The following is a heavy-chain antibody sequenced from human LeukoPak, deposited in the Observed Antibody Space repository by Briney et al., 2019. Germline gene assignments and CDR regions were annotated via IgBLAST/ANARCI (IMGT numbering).Heavy chain of an antibody. CDR3: ARGGIVYCGGDCYPGVSWFDP. CDR2: IIPIFGTA. J-gene: IGHJ5*02. D-gene: IGHD2-21*01. CDR1: GGTFSSYA. Sequence: SVEVSCKSSGGTFSSYAISWVRQAPGQGLEWMGGIIPIFGTANYAQKFQGRVTITTDESTSTAYMELSSLRSEDTAVYYCARGGIVYCGGDCYPGVSWFDPWGQGTLVTVSS. V-gene: IGHV1-69*05.